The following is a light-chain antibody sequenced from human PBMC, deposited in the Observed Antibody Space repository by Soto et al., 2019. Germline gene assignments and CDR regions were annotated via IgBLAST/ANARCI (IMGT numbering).Light chain of an antibody. J-gene: IGKJ1*01. CDR2: QAS. CDR1: QSISRQ. V-gene: IGKV1-5*03. Sequence: EIQMTQYPSTMFASVGDRVSISCRASQSISRQLAWYQQKPGKAANLLHYQASNLETAVPSRFTGSGPGTELTLTISRLQPDDLATYCHLQYQIYWTFGQGTKVEV. CDR3: LQYQIYWT.